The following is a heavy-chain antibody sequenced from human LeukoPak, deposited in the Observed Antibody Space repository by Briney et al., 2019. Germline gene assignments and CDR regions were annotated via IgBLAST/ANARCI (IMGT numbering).Heavy chain of an antibody. Sequence: GRSLRLSCAVSGFSFSGFGMHWVRQAPGKGLEYVSGISANGGSTYYADSVKGRFTISRDTSKNTLYLQMSSLRAEDTAIYYCVKDLYKGDSASWYFFHYWGQGTLVTVSS. J-gene: IGHJ4*02. CDR3: VKDLYKGDSASWYFFHY. CDR2: ISANGGST. CDR1: GFSFSGFG. D-gene: IGHD6-13*01. V-gene: IGHV3-64D*06.